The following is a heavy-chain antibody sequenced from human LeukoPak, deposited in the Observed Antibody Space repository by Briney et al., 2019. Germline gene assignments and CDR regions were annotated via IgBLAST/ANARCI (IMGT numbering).Heavy chain of an antibody. CDR2: IYYSGST. J-gene: IGHJ6*02. CDR3: ARGGGGSYYYYYYGMDV. CDR1: GGSISSYY. Sequence: SETLSLTCTVSGGSISSYYWSWIRRPPGKGLEWIGYIYYSGSTNYNPSLKSRVTISVDTSKNQFSLKLSSVTAADTAVYYCARGGGGSYYYYYYGMDVWGQGTTVTVSS. V-gene: IGHV4-59*01. D-gene: IGHD6-25*01.